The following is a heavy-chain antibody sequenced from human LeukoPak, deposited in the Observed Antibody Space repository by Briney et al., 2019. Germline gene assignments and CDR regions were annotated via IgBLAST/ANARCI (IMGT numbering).Heavy chain of an antibody. J-gene: IGHJ6*02. V-gene: IGHV5-51*01. Sequence: GGSLQISCKGSGYSFTSYWIGWVRPMPGKGMEWMGIIYPGDSDTRYSPSVQGQVTISADKSISTAYLQWSSLKASDTAMYYCARRETGSSSWYGGYYYYGMDVWGQGTTVTVSS. CDR3: ARRETGSSSWYGGYYYYGMDV. CDR2: IYPGDSDT. D-gene: IGHD6-13*01. CDR1: GYSFTSYW.